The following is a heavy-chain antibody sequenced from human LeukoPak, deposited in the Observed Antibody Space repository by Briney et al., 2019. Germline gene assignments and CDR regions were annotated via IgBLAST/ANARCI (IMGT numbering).Heavy chain of an antibody. Sequence: ASVKVSCKASGYTFTSYGISWVRQAPGQGLEWMGLISAYNGNTNYAQKLQGRVNMTTDTSTSTAYMELRSLRSDDTAVYYCARDQNPYGSGSYYGYWGQGTLVTVSS. V-gene: IGHV1-18*01. CDR2: ISAYNGNT. D-gene: IGHD3-10*01. CDR1: GYTFTSYG. J-gene: IGHJ4*02. CDR3: ARDQNPYGSGSYYGY.